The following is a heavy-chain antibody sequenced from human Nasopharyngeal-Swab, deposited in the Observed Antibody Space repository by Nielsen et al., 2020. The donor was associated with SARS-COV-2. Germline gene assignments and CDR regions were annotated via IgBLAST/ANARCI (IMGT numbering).Heavy chain of an antibody. CDR2: INHSGST. CDR1: GGSFSGYY. CDR3: ARRTGGRGFDY. J-gene: IGHJ4*02. D-gene: IGHD3-16*01. Sequence: SETLSLTCAVYGGSFSGYYWSWIRQPPGKGLEWIGEINHSGSTNYNPSLKSRVTISVDTSKNQFSLKLSSVTAADTAVYYCARRTGGRGFDYWGQGTLVTV. V-gene: IGHV4-34*01.